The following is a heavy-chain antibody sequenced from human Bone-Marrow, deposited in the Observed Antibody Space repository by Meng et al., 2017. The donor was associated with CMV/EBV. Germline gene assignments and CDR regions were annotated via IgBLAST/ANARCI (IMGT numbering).Heavy chain of an antibody. CDR2: FDPEDGET. J-gene: IGHJ4*02. Sequence: ASVKVSCKVSGYTLTELSMHWVRQAPGKGLEWMGGFDPEDGETIYAQKFQGRVTMTEDTSTDTAYMELSSLRSEDTAVYYCATLPNYGSGSTALDYWGQGTLVTVSS. CDR1: GYTLTELS. CDR3: ATLPNYGSGSTALDY. D-gene: IGHD3-10*01. V-gene: IGHV1-24*01.